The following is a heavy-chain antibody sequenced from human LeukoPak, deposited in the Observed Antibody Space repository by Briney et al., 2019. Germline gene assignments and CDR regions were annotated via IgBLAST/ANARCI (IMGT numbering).Heavy chain of an antibody. Sequence: GGSLRLSCSAAGFGITTYSMNWVGQALGKGLEWVSSISSSGKYVYYGDSVKGRFTLSRDDAKNELYLQMNSLRAEDTALYYCARDRYGSSVGGMDVWGQGTTVTVSS. CDR2: ISSSGKYV. CDR1: GFGITTYS. V-gene: IGHV3-21*06. CDR3: ARDRYGSSVGGMDV. J-gene: IGHJ6*02. D-gene: IGHD6-6*01.